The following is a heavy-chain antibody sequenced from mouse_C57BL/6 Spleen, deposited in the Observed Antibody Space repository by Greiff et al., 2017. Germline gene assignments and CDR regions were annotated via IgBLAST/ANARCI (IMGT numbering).Heavy chain of an antibody. CDR1: GYTFTSYW. V-gene: IGHV1-53*01. CDR3: ARKSSGYAMDY. J-gene: IGHJ4*01. Sequence: AQLQQPGTELVKPGASVKLSCKASGYTFTSYWMHWVQQRPGQGLEWIGNINPSNGGTNYNEKFKSKATLTVDKSSSTAYMQLSSLTSEDSAVYYCARKSSGYAMDYWGQGTSVTVSS. CDR2: INPSNGGT. D-gene: IGHD3-2*02.